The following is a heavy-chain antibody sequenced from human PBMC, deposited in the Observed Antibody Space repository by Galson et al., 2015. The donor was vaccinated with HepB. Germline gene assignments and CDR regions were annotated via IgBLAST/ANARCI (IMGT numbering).Heavy chain of an antibody. Sequence: SVKVSCKASGYTFTSYGISWVRQAPGQGLEWMGWISAYNGNTNYAQKLQGRVTMTTDTSTSTAYMELRSLRSDDTAVYYCARDHEMVATFVLNWFDPWGQGTLVTVSS. CDR3: ARDHEMVATFVLNWFDP. D-gene: IGHD5-12*01. J-gene: IGHJ5*02. V-gene: IGHV1-18*01. CDR2: ISAYNGNT. CDR1: GYTFTSYG.